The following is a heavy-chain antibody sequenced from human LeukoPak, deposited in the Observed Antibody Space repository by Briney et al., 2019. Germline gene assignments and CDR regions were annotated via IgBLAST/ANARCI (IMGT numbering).Heavy chain of an antibody. CDR3: AKDTGRPTDAITMEDNAFDI. V-gene: IGHV3-9*01. D-gene: IGHD3-3*01. CDR2: ISWSSGII. Sequence: GGSLRLSCAASGFTFDDYAMHWVRQAPGKGLEWVSGISWSSGIIGYADSVKGRFTISRDDAKNSLYLQMDSLRAEDTALYYCAKDTGRPTDAITMEDNAFDIWGQGTMVTVSS. J-gene: IGHJ3*02. CDR1: GFTFDDYA.